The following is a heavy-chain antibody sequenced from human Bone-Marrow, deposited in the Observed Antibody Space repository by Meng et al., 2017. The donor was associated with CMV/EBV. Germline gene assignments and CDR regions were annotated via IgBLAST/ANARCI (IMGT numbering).Heavy chain of an antibody. CDR1: GYTFTAHY. Sequence: ASVKVSCKASGYTFTAHYFHWVRQAPGQGLEWMGWIHPHRGDTNYAQQFQGRVTLTRDTSINTGYMELTRLTSDDTAVYYCARERELLWFGESDAFDIWCQGTMVTVSS. CDR3: ARERELLWFGESDAFDI. V-gene: IGHV1-2*02. D-gene: IGHD3-10*01. CDR2: IHPHRGDT. J-gene: IGHJ3*02.